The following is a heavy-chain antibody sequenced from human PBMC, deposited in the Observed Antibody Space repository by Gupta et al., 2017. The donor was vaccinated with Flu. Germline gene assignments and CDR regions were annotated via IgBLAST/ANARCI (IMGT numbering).Heavy chain of an antibody. D-gene: IGHD2-8*01. CDR1: GGSIGGYY. CDR2: ISYSGSN. V-gene: IGHV4-59*01. CDR3: AGGGLCEMVASIDY. J-gene: IGHJ4*02. Sequence: QVQLQESGPGLVKPSETLSLTCTVSGGSIGGYYWSWLRQPPGKGLEWIGYISYSGSNNYNPARKSRVTISVDTSKNQFSLGLSSVIDEATAMYYCAGGGLCEMVASIDYWGQGTLVAASS.